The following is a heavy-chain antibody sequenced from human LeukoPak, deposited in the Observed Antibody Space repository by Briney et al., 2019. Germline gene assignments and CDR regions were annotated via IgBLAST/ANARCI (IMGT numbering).Heavy chain of an antibody. CDR2: ITSSTTYI. CDR1: EFIFSSYS. Sequence: GGSLRLSCAASEFIFSSYSMNWVRQAPGKGLEWVSSITSSTTYIYYADSVKGRFTISRDNAKNSLYLQMNSLRAEDTAVYYCARDVGYWYFDLWGRGTLVTVSS. V-gene: IGHV3-21*01. D-gene: IGHD2-15*01. CDR3: ARDVGYWYFDL. J-gene: IGHJ2*01.